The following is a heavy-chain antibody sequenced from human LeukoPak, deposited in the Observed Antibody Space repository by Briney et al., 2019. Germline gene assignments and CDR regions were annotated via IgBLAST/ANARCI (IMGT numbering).Heavy chain of an antibody. CDR3: ARGVAAAAGWFDP. CDR2: ICYSGST. J-gene: IGHJ5*02. D-gene: IGHD6-13*01. CDR1: GGSISSYY. V-gene: IGHV4-59*01. Sequence: SETLSLTCTVSGGSISSYYWSWIRQPPGKGLEWIGYICYSGSTNYNPSLKSRVTISVDTSKNQFSLKLSSVTAADTAVYYCARGVAAAAGWFDPWGQGTLVTVSS.